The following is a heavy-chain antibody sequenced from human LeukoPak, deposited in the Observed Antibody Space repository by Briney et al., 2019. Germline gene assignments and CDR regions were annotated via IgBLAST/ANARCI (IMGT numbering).Heavy chain of an antibody. J-gene: IGHJ4*02. CDR1: GYTFTGYY. CDR3: ARVSKLRGYYFDY. D-gene: IGHD4-23*01. CDR2: INPSGGST. Sequence: ASVKVSCKASGYTFTGYYMHWVRQAPGQGLEWMGIINPSGGSTSYAQKFQGRVTMTRDMSTSTVYMELSSLGSEDTAVYYCARVSKLRGYYFDYWGQGTLVTVSS. V-gene: IGHV1-46*01.